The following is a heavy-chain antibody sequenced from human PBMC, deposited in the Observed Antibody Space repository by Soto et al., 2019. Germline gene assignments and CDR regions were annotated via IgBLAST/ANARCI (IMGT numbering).Heavy chain of an antibody. V-gene: IGHV3-48*03. CDR2: ISSSGSTI. J-gene: IGHJ4*02. D-gene: IGHD6-13*01. Sequence: GGSLRLSCVASEFTFSSYEMNWVRQAPGKGLEWVSYISSSGSTIYYSDSVKGRFTISRDNAKKSLYLQMNSLRAEDTAVYYCVRFGGAAAGPGDYWGQGTLVTVSS. CDR3: VRFGGAAAGPGDY. CDR1: EFTFSSYE.